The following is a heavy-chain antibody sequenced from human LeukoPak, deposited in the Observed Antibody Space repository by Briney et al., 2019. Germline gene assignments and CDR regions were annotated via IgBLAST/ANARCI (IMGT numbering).Heavy chain of an antibody. D-gene: IGHD3-22*01. CDR1: GFTFSSYD. Sequence: GGSLRLSCAASGFTFSSYDMHWVRQATGKGLEWVSAIGTAGDTYYPGSVKGRFTISRENAKNSLYLQMNSLRAGDTAVYYCARGSPYDSSGYYGMDVWGQGTTVTVSS. CDR3: ARGSPYDSSGYYGMDV. J-gene: IGHJ6*02. CDR2: IGTAGDT. V-gene: IGHV3-13*01.